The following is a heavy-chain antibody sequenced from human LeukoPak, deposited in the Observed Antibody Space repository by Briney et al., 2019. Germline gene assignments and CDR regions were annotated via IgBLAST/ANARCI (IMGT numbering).Heavy chain of an antibody. CDR3: ARSKEVQTTFDY. CDR2: ISGSGGST. D-gene: IGHD4/OR15-4a*01. CDR1: GFTFSSYA. J-gene: IGHJ4*02. Sequence: GGSLRLSCAASGFTFSSYAMSWVRQAPGKGLEWVSAISGSGGSTYYADSVKGRFTISRDNAKNSLDLQMNSLRDEDTAVYYCARSKEVQTTFDYWGQGTLVTVSS. V-gene: IGHV3-23*01.